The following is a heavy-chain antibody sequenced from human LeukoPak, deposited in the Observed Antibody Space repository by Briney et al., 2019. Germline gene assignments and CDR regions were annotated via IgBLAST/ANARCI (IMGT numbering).Heavy chain of an antibody. V-gene: IGHV3-30-3*01. J-gene: IGHJ4*02. CDR1: GFTFSSYA. Sequence: GGSLRLSCAASGFTFSSYAMHWVRQAPGKGLEWVAVISYDGSNKYYADSVKSRFTVSRDNSKNTLYLQMNSLRAEDTAVYYCARASYLGIAVAPDYWGQGTLVTVSS. CDR2: ISYDGSNK. D-gene: IGHD6-19*01. CDR3: ARASYLGIAVAPDY.